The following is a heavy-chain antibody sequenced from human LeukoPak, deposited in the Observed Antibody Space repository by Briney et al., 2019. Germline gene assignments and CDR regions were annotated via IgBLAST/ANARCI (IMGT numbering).Heavy chain of an antibody. V-gene: IGHV4-34*01. CDR3: ARANDIDKAATNLYYFDY. CDR1: GGSFSGYY. J-gene: IGHJ4*02. D-gene: IGHD2-15*01. CDR2: INHSGST. Sequence: PSETLSLTCAVYGGSFSGYYWSWIRQPPGKGLEWIGEINHSGSTNYNPSLKSRVTISVDTSKNQFSPKLSSVTAADTAVYYCARANDIDKAATNLYYFDYWGQGTLVTVSS.